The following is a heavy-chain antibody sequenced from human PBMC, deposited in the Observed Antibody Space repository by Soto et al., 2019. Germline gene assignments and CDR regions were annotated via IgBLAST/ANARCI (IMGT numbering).Heavy chain of an antibody. CDR3: ARVAATITTIALDV. J-gene: IGHJ6*04. CDR2: IYYSGST. Sequence: QVQLQESGPGLVKPSETLSLTCTVSGGSISSYYWSWIRQPPGKGLEWSGYIYYSGSTNYNPSLKSRVTISVDTSKNQFSLKLSSVTAADTAVYYCARVAATITTIALDVWGKGTTVTVSS. D-gene: IGHD6-6*01. V-gene: IGHV4-59*01. CDR1: GGSISSYY.